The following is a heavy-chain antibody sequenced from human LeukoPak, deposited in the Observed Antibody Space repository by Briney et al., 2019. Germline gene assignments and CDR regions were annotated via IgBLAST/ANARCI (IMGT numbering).Heavy chain of an antibody. V-gene: IGHV4-30-4*01. CDR1: GGSISSGDYY. CDR2: IYYSGST. D-gene: IGHD5-18*01. J-gene: IGHJ4*02. CDR3: ASPGPPRGYSYGPPTN. Sequence: SQTLSLTCTVSGGSISSGDYYWSWIRQPPGKGLEWIGYIYYSGSTYYNPSLKSRVTISVDTSKNQFSLKLSSVTAAGTAVYYCASPGPPRGYSYGPPTNWGQGTLVTVSS.